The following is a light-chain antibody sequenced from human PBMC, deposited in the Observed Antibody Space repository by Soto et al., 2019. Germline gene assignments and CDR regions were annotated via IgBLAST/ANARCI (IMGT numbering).Light chain of an antibody. Sequence: EIVLTQSQGTLSFAPGEISTLSFSSRQTVTRSYLAWYQQKPGQAPRLLIYGASTRATGIPARFSGSGSGTDFTLTISSLEPEDFAVYYCQQHGSSPPVTFGQGTTVDIK. V-gene: IGKV3-20*01. CDR2: GAS. CDR3: QQHGSSPPVT. CDR1: QTVTRSY. J-gene: IGKJ1*01.